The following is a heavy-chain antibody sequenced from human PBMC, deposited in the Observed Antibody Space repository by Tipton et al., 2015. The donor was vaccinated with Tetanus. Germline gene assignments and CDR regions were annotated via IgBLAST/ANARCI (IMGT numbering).Heavy chain of an antibody. CDR2: IYHSGST. CDR1: GGSVSRSSHY. D-gene: IGHD4-23*01. Sequence: TLSLTCIVSGGSVSRSSHYWSWIRQPPGKPLEWVGYIYHSGSTSYNPSLKSRVTISVDTSKNQLSLKLTSVTAADTAVYYCASMTPVDWYFDLWGRGTLVTVSS. J-gene: IGHJ2*01. CDR3: ASMTPVDWYFDL. V-gene: IGHV4-61*01.